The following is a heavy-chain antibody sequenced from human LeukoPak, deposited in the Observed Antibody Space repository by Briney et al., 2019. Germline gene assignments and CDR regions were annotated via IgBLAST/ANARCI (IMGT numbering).Heavy chain of an antibody. Sequence: GASVKVSCKASGYTFTGYYMHWVRQAPGQGLEWMGWINPNSGGTNYAQKFQGRVTMTRDTSISTAYMELSRLRSDDTAVYYCARVLTTVTKAHDYWGQGTLVTVSS. D-gene: IGHD4-17*01. J-gene: IGHJ4*02. CDR3: ARVLTTVTKAHDY. CDR1: GYTFTGYY. CDR2: INPNSGGT. V-gene: IGHV1-2*02.